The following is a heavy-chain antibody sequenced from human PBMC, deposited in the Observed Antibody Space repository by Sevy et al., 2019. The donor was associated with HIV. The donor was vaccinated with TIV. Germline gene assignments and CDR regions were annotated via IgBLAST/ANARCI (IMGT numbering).Heavy chain of an antibody. J-gene: IGHJ4*02. Sequence: GGSLRLSCAASGFTFSTYAMSWVRQAPGKGLEWVSAISGSDSGTYYAGSMKGRFTISRDNSKNTLFLQMNRLRAEDTAVYYCAKGALGHCSGAICYHLDYWGQGTLVTVSS. CDR2: ISGSDSGT. D-gene: IGHD2-15*01. CDR3: AKGALGHCSGAICYHLDY. V-gene: IGHV3-23*01. CDR1: GFTFSTYA.